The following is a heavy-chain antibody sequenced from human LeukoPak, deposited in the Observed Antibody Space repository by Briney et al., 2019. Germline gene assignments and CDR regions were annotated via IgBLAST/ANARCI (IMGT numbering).Heavy chain of an antibody. V-gene: IGHV3-30*18. CDR3: AKGYYYDSSGYYQHFDH. Sequence: GGSLRLSCAASGFTFSSFGIHWVRQAPGKGLEWVALISYDGSNQYYADSVKGRFTISRDNSKNTLYLQMNSLRAEDTAVYYCAKGYYYDSSGYYQHFDHWGQGTLATVSS. CDR1: GFTFSSFG. CDR2: ISYDGSNQ. D-gene: IGHD3-22*01. J-gene: IGHJ4*02.